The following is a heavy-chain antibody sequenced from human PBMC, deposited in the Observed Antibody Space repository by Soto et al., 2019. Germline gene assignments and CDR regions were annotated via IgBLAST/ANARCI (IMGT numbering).Heavy chain of an antibody. J-gene: IGHJ6*03. Sequence: QVQLVQSGAEVKKPGSSVKVSCKASGGTFSSYTISWVRQAPGQGLEWMGRIIPILGIANYAQKFRGRVTITADKSTSTAYMELSSLRSEDTAVYYGARGKGYSNPNYYYYYMDVWGKGTTVTVSS. V-gene: IGHV1-69*02. D-gene: IGHD4-4*01. CDR1: GGTFSSYT. CDR3: ARGKGYSNPNYYYYYMDV. CDR2: IIPILGIA.